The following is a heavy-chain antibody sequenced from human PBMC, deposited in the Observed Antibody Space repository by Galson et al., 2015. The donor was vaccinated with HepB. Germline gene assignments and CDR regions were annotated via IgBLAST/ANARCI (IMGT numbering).Heavy chain of an antibody. CDR1: GGSISSSSYY. Sequence: SETLSLTCTVSGGSISSSSYYWGWIRQPPGKGLEWIGSIYYSGSTYYNPSLKSRVTISVDTSKNQFSLKLSSVTAADTAVYYCARHPPGPHYYDRVGPPKTENWFDPWGQGTLVTVSS. V-gene: IGHV4-39*01. CDR3: ARHPPGPHYYDRVGPPKTENWFDP. J-gene: IGHJ5*02. CDR2: IYYSGST. D-gene: IGHD3-22*01.